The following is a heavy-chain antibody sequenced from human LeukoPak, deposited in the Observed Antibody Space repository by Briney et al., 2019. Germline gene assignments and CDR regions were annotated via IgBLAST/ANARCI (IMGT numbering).Heavy chain of an antibody. CDR2: MNPNSGNT. CDR1: GYTFTSYD. Sequence: ASVKVSCKASGYTFTSYDINWVRQATGQGLEWMGWMNPNSGNTGYAQKFQGRVTITTDESTSTAYMELSSLRSEDTAVYYCATPLGVPAAIGHYYYYMDVWGKGTTVTVSS. V-gene: IGHV1-8*01. D-gene: IGHD2-2*02. CDR3: ATPLGVPAAIGHYYYYMDV. J-gene: IGHJ6*03.